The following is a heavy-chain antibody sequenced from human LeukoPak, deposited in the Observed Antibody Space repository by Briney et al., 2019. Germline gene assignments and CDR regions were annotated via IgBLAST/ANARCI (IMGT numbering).Heavy chain of an antibody. Sequence: PGGSLRLSCAASGFTFGSYWMNWVRQVPGKGLEWVANIKEDGSEKYYVDSAKGRFTISRDNAKNSLFLQMNSLRAEDTAVYYCARDYSSGLTDYWGQGTLVTVSS. CDR3: ARDYSSGLTDY. CDR1: GFTFGSYW. V-gene: IGHV3-7*01. D-gene: IGHD6-19*01. CDR2: IKEDGSEK. J-gene: IGHJ4*02.